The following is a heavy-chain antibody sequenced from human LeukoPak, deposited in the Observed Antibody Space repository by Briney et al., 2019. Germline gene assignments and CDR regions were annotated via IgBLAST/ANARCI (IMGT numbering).Heavy chain of an antibody. Sequence: GESLRLSCAASGFAFSSYAMSWVRQAPGMGLEWVSATSGGGGGTYYADSVKGRFTISRDNAQNTLYLQMNSLRVEDTAVYYCAKEDLSSSRYYFENWGQGALVTVSS. CDR2: TSGGGGGT. V-gene: IGHV3-23*01. CDR1: GFAFSSYA. D-gene: IGHD6-6*01. J-gene: IGHJ4*02. CDR3: AKEDLSSSRYYFEN.